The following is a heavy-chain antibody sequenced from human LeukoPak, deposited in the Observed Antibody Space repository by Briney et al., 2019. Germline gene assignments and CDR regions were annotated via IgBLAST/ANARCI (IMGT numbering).Heavy chain of an antibody. V-gene: IGHV4-38-2*02. Sequence: SETLSLTCTVSAYSISSAYYWGWIRQPPGKGLEWIGSIYHSGSTYYNPSLKSRVTMSVDTSKNQFSLKLSSVTAADTAVYYCARVTHSGLDYYYYYMDVWGKGTTVTISS. CDR3: ARVTHSGLDYYYYYMDV. CDR2: IYHSGST. D-gene: IGHD3-10*01. CDR1: AYSISSAYY. J-gene: IGHJ6*03.